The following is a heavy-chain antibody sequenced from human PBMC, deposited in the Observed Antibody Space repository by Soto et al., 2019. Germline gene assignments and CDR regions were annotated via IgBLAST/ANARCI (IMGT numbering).Heavy chain of an antibody. D-gene: IGHD3-22*01. CDR1: GFNFRTTA. V-gene: IGHV1-58*01. Sequence: VKVSCKASGFNFRTTAVQWVRQARGQRLEWIGWIVVGSGNTNYAQNFQERVTITRDMSTSTAYLDVSRLRSEDTAVYYCAADPYYYDSSDYYSFDQWGQGTLVTVSS. CDR3: AADPYYYDSSDYYSFDQ. CDR2: IVVGSGNT. J-gene: IGHJ4*02.